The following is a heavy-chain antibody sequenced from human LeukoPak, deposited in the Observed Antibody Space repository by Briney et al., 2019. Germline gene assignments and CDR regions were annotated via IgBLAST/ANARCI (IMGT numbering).Heavy chain of an antibody. Sequence: GASVKVSRKVSGYTLTELSIHWVRQAPGKGLEWMGGFDPEDGDTIYAQKFQGRVTMTEDTSTDTAYMELNSLRSEDTAVYYCATALDAFDIWGQGTMVTVSS. CDR2: FDPEDGDT. CDR1: GYTLTELS. V-gene: IGHV1-24*01. J-gene: IGHJ3*02. CDR3: ATALDAFDI.